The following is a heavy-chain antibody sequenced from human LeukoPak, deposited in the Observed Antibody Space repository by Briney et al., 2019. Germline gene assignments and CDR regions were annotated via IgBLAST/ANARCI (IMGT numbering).Heavy chain of an antibody. CDR3: ARDGGVFGVVIREGGWFDP. D-gene: IGHD3-3*01. J-gene: IGHJ5*02. Sequence: SCKASGYTFTSYGISWVRQAPGKGLEWVSVIYSGGSTYYADSVKGRFTISRDNSKNTLYLQMNSLRAEDTAVYYCARDGGVFGVVIREGGWFDPWGQGTLVTVSS. V-gene: IGHV3-53*01. CDR2: IYSGGST. CDR1: GYTFTSYG.